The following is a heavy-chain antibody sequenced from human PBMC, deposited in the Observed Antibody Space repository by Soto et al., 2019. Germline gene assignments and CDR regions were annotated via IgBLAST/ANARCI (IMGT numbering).Heavy chain of an antibody. Sequence: GGSLRLSCAASGFTFSSYDMAWFRQAPGKGLEWVSAIRGSGGNAYYADSVKGRFTISRDNSKNTVYVQMNSLRAEDTAMYYCAKGYCSGASCSNSAWGQGTRVTVSS. CDR2: IRGSGGNA. D-gene: IGHD2-15*01. CDR1: GFTFSSYD. V-gene: IGHV3-23*01. J-gene: IGHJ5*02. CDR3: AKGYCSGASCSNSA.